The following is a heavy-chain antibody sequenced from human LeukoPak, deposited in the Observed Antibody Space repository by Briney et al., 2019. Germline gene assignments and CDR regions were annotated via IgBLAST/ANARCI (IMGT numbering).Heavy chain of an antibody. CDR1: GGSFSGYY. CDR2: INHSGST. J-gene: IGHJ5*02. V-gene: IGHV4-34*01. Sequence: SETLSLTCAVYGGSFSGYYWSWIRQPPGKGLEWIGEINHSGSTNYNPSLKSRVTISVDTSKNQFSRTRSSVTAADTAVYYCGREGCSSTSCNTRRYNWFDPWGQGTLVTVSS. CDR3: GREGCSSTSCNTRRYNWFDP. D-gene: IGHD2-2*01.